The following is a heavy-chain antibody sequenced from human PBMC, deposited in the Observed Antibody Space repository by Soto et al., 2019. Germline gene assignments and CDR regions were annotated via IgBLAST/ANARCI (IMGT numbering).Heavy chain of an antibody. CDR3: AHLEYYGSGSYTY. V-gene: IGHV2-5*02. D-gene: IGHD3-10*01. CDR2: VSWDDDK. J-gene: IGHJ4*02. Sequence: QITLKESGPTLVKPTQTLMLTCTFSGFSISTSGVGVGGIRQPPGKALEWLAYVSWDDDKRYSPSLKSRPTLTQDTPKPRLVLTMTNMDPVDTATYYCAHLEYYGSGSYTYWGQGTLVTVSS. CDR1: GFSISTSGVG.